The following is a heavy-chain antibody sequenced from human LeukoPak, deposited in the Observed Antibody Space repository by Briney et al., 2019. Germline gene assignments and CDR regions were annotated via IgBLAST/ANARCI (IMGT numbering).Heavy chain of an antibody. Sequence: GGSLRLSCAASGFTFSSYAMIWLRQAPGRGLEWVSLISDSGDNTYYADSVKGRFTISRDNSKNTVYLQMNSLRAEDTAVYYCAKDVSVNLAAAVGVSGDWGQATLVTVSS. D-gene: IGHD6-25*01. CDR2: ISDSGDNT. CDR1: GFTFSSYA. V-gene: IGHV3-23*01. CDR3: AKDVSVNLAAAVGVSGD. J-gene: IGHJ4*02.